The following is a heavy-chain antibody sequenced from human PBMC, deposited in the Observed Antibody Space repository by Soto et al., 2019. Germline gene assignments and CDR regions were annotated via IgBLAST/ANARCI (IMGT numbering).Heavy chain of an antibody. V-gene: IGHV4-4*07. J-gene: IGHJ5*02. D-gene: IGHD3-22*01. Sequence: SETLSLTCNVSGGSINSYYWSWIRQPAGKGLEWIGRISSGGSAIYNPSLKSRVTISVDTSKNQFSLKLSSVTAADTAVYYCARRLDDSSGYYYVGWFDPWGQGTLVTVSS. CDR2: ISSGGSA. CDR3: ARRLDDSSGYYYVGWFDP. CDR1: GGSINSYY.